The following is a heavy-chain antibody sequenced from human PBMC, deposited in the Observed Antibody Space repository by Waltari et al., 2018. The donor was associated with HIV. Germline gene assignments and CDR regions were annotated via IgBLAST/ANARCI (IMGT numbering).Heavy chain of an antibody. J-gene: IGHJ4*02. CDR1: GFTFSSYW. CDR2: IKQDGSEK. V-gene: IGHV3-7*01. D-gene: IGHD3-22*01. Sequence: EVQLVESGGGLVQPGGSLRLSCAASGFTFSSYWMSWVRQAPGKGLEWVANIKQDGSEKYYVDSVKGRFTISRDNAKNSLYLQMNSLRAEDTAVYYCARDLRYYDSSLFFDYWGQGTLVTVSS. CDR3: ARDLRYYDSSLFFDY.